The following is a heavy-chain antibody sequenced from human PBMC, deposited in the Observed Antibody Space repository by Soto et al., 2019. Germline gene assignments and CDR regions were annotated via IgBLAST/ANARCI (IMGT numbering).Heavy chain of an antibody. V-gene: IGHV1-18*01. J-gene: IGHJ4*02. CDR2: IRTAHADI. CDR3: ARDLAYIREY. Sequence: QVQLIQSGPEVRKPGASVKVSCKTSGYTFTDYGISWVRQAPGQGLEWMGWIRTAHADIGYAQKFQGRVTMTKDTSTRTSFMELRSLRSDDTAIYYCARDLAYIREYWGQGTQVTVSS. D-gene: IGHD3-10*01. CDR1: GYTFTDYG.